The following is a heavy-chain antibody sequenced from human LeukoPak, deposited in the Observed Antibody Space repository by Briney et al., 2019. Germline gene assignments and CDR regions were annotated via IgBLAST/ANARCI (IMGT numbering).Heavy chain of an antibody. CDR3: AKDDDSSGYYYYYYGMDF. Sequence: GRSLTPSCAASGFTFSSYGMHWVRQAPGKGLEWVAVISYDGSNKYYADSVKGRFTISRDNSKNTLYLQMNSLRAEDTAVYYCAKDDDSSGYYYYYYGMDFCCRGTTVTVSS. J-gene: IGHJ6*02. CDR2: ISYDGSNK. CDR1: GFTFSSYG. D-gene: IGHD3-22*01. V-gene: IGHV3-30*18.